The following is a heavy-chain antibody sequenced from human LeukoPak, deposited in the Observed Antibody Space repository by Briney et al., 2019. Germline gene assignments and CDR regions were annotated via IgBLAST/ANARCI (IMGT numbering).Heavy chain of an antibody. V-gene: IGHV4-59*01. D-gene: IGHD5-12*01. CDR3: ARGGGYASPIGY. J-gene: IGHJ4*02. Sequence: SETLSLTCTLSGGSISTYYWSWIRQPPGKGLEWLGYIYHSGSTNYNPSLKSRVTISVDTSKNQFSLKLSSVTAADTAVYYCARGGGYASPIGYWGQGALVTVSS. CDR2: IYHSGST. CDR1: GGSISTYY.